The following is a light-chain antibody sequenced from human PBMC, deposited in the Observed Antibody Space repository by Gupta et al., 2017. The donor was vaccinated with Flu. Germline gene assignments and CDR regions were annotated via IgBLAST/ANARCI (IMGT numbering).Light chain of an antibody. CDR2: YAS. V-gene: IGKV1-33*01. Sequence: DVQMTQSPSALSASVGDRVTITCQTNQDISKNLNWYQQKPGQAPKLLIYYASNLESGVTYRFSGSGSGRDFTLTISGVQPEDVATYYCLQYVHPPFTFGPGTKVNLK. J-gene: IGKJ3*01. CDR1: QDISKN. CDR3: LQYVHPPFT.